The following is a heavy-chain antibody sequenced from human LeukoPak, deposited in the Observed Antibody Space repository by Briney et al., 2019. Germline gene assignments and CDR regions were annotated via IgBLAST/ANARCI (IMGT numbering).Heavy chain of an antibody. D-gene: IGHD3-10*01. CDR3: ARGFGSGSYYTSWAFDY. CDR1: GYTFTGYY. CDR2: INPNSGET. V-gene: IGHV1-2*02. J-gene: IGHJ4*02. Sequence: ASVKVSCTASGYTFTGYYMHWVRQAPGQGLEWMGWINPNSGETKFVQKFQGRFTMTRDTSISTAYMELRSLRSDDTAVYYCARGFGSGSYYTSWAFDYWGQGTLVTVSS.